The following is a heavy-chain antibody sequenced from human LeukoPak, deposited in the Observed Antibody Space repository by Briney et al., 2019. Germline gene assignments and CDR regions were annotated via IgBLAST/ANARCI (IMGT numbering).Heavy chain of an antibody. D-gene: IGHD3-10*01. Sequence: SETLSLTCTVSGGSVSSGSYYWSWIRQPPGKGLEWLGYIYYSGSTNYNPSLKSRVTISVDTSKNQFSLKLSSVTAADTAVYYCASTGYYYGSGTTALFDYWGQGTLVTVSS. V-gene: IGHV4-61*01. CDR2: IYYSGST. J-gene: IGHJ4*02. CDR1: GGSVSSGSYY. CDR3: ASTGYYYGSGTTALFDY.